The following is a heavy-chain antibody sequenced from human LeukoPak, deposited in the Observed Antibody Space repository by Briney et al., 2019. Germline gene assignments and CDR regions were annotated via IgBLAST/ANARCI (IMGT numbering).Heavy chain of an antibody. CDR2: TSFDGGSK. D-gene: IGHD1-7*01. Sequence: GSLRLSCAASGFPFSTYGMHWVRQAPGKGLGWVAVTSFDGGSKYYADSVQGRFTISRDNSKNTLSLQMTRLRAEATAEYNCARPTGITWNYYLDSWGQGTLVTVSS. CDR1: GFPFSTYG. CDR3: ARPTGITWNYYLDS. V-gene: IGHV3-30*03. J-gene: IGHJ4*02.